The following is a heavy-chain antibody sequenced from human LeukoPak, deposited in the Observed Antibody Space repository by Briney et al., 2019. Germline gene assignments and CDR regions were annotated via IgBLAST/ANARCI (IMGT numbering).Heavy chain of an antibody. CDR1: GGSFSGYY. CDR2: INHSGST. CDR3: ARQLRYFDWLSRAEGIDAFDI. D-gene: IGHD3-9*01. Sequence: SETLSLTCAVYGGSFSGYYWSWIRQPPGKGLEWIGEINHSGSTNYNPSLKSRVTISVDTSKNQFSLKLSSVTAADTAVYYCARQLRYFDWLSRAEGIDAFDIWGQGTMVTVSS. J-gene: IGHJ3*02. V-gene: IGHV4-34*01.